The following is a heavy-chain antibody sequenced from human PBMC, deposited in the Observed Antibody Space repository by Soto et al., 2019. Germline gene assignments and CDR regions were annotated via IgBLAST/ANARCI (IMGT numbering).Heavy chain of an antibody. CDR1: GFTFNNYW. D-gene: IGHD5-12*01. V-gene: IGHV3-74*01. Sequence: EVPLVESGGGLVQPGGSLRLSCVASGFTFNNYWMHWVRQAPGEGLVWVSRINRDGSTTTYADSVKGRFTISRDNAKNTLYLQMNSLRAEDTAVYYCARSRGYSGYAVLDSWGQGTLVTVSS. CDR2: INRDGSTT. J-gene: IGHJ4*02. CDR3: ARSRGYSGYAVLDS.